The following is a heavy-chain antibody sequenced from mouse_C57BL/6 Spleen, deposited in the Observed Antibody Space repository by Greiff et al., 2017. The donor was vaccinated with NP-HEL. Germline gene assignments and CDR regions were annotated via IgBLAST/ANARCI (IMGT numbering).Heavy chain of an antibody. CDR3: ARDSFYDGYSWYFDV. CDR1: GYSITSGYY. J-gene: IGHJ1*03. Sequence: LQESGPGLVKPSQSLSLTCSVTGYSITSGYYWNWIRQFPGNKLEWMGYISYDGSNNYNPSLKTRISITRDTSKNQFFLKLNSVTTEDTATYYCARDSFYDGYSWYFDVWGTGTTVTVSS. D-gene: IGHD2-3*01. CDR2: ISYDGSN. V-gene: IGHV3-6*01.